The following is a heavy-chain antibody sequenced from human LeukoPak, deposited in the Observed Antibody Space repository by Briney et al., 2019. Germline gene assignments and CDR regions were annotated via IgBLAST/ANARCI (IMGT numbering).Heavy chain of an antibody. D-gene: IGHD4-17*01. V-gene: IGHV3-23*01. CDR2: ISGSGGST. Sequence: GGSLRLSCAVSGFTFSSYAMSWVRQAPGKELEWVSAISGSGGSTYYADSVKGRFTISRDNSKNTLYLQMNSLRAEDTAVYYCAKDPLTTVTSIFDYWGQGTLVTVSS. J-gene: IGHJ4*02. CDR1: GFTFSSYA. CDR3: AKDPLTTVTSIFDY.